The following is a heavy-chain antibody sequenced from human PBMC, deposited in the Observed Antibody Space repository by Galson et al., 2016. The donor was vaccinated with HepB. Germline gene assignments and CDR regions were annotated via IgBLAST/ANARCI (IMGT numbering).Heavy chain of an antibody. CDR1: GFTFSTFP. J-gene: IGHJ4*02. V-gene: IGHV3-74*03. D-gene: IGHD4-17*01. CDR2: IYFDGTET. CDR3: AKVPPDYGDAG. Sequence: SLRLSCAASGFTFSTFPMHWVRQAPGEGLVWVSRIYFDGTETKYADSVKGRFTISRDNSKNTLYLQMNSLRAEDTAVYYCAKVPPDYGDAGWGQGTLVTVSS.